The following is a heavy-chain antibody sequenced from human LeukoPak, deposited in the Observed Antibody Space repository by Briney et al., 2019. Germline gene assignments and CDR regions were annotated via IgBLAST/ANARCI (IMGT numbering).Heavy chain of an antibody. Sequence: PGGSLRLSCTVSGFTFSAHRMCWVRQAPGKGLEWVANIYQGGSETHYVDSVKGRFTISRDNAKNSLYLHLSSLRAEDTAVYYCAREGTFGYHYFDYWGQGALVTVSS. D-gene: IGHD3-3*01. V-gene: IGHV3-7*01. J-gene: IGHJ4*02. CDR1: GFTFSAHR. CDR2: IYQGGSET. CDR3: AREGTFGYHYFDY.